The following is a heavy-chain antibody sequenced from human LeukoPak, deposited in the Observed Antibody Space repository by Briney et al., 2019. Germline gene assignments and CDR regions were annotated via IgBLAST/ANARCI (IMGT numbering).Heavy chain of an antibody. Sequence: SETLSLTCSVSGGSISSYYWSWIRQPPGKGLEWIGYIYYSGSTNYNPSLKSRVTISIDTSKNQFSLNLSSVTAADTAVYYCARVITVRGVIFDYWGQGTLVTVSS. D-gene: IGHD3-16*01. V-gene: IGHV4-59*01. CDR2: IYYSGST. CDR3: ARVITVRGVIFDY. CDR1: GGSISSYY. J-gene: IGHJ4*02.